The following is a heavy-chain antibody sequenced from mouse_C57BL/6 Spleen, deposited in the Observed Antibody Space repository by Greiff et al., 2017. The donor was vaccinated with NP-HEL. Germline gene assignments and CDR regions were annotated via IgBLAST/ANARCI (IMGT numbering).Heavy chain of an antibody. D-gene: IGHD2-1*01. CDR2: IDPSDSYT. Sequence: VQLQQPGAELVRPGTSVKLSCKASGYTFTSYWMHWVKQRPGQGLEWIGVIDPSDSYTNYNQKFKGKATLTVDTSSSTAYMQLSSLTSEDSAVYYCARPLTTYYFDYWGQGTTLTVSS. CDR3: ARPLTTYYFDY. V-gene: IGHV1-59*01. J-gene: IGHJ2*01. CDR1: GYTFTSYW.